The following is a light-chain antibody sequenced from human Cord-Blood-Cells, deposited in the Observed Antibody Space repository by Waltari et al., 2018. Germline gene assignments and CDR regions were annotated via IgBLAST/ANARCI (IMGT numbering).Light chain of an antibody. Sequence: DIQMTQSPSSLSASVGDRVTITCRARQSISSYLNWYQQKPGKAPKLLIYAASSLQSGVPSRFSGSGSGTDLTLTISSLQPEDFATYYCQHNYSTPYTFGQGTKLEIK. J-gene: IGKJ2*01. CDR3: QHNYSTPYT. CDR1: QSISSY. CDR2: AAS. V-gene: IGKV1-39*01.